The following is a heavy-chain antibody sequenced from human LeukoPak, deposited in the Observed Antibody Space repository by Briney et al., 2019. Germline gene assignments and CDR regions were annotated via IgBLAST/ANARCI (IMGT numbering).Heavy chain of an antibody. Sequence: GGSLRLSCAASGFTFSSYSVNWVRQAPEKGLEWVSSISSSSSYIYYADSVKGRFTISRDNAKNSLYLQMNSLRAEDTAVYYCARDKGIYDFWSGYYWYWGQGTLVTVSS. J-gene: IGHJ4*02. V-gene: IGHV3-21*01. CDR3: ARDKGIYDFWSGYYWY. D-gene: IGHD3-3*01. CDR2: ISSSSSYI. CDR1: GFTFSSYS.